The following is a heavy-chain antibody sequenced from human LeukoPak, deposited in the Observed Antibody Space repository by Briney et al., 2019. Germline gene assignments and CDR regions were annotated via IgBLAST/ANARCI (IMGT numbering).Heavy chain of an antibody. Sequence: ESGPTLVKPTQTLTLTCTFSGFSLSTSGVGVGWIRQPPRKALEWLALIYWDDDKRYSPSLKSRLTITKDTPKNQVVLTMTNMDPVDTATYYCAHSSYYDFWSGYRPFDYWGQGTLVTVSS. CDR1: GFSLSTSGVG. CDR2: IYWDDDK. J-gene: IGHJ4*02. D-gene: IGHD3-3*01. CDR3: AHSSYYDFWSGYRPFDY. V-gene: IGHV2-5*02.